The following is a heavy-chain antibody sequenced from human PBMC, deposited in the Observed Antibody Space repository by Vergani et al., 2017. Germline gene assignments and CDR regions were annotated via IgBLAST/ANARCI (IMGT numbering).Heavy chain of an antibody. D-gene: IGHD3-3*01. J-gene: IGHJ4*02. CDR2: IYYSGST. Sequence: QVQLQESGPGLVKPSETLSLTCTVSGGSISSHYWSWIRQPPGKGLEWIGYIYYSGSTNYNPSLKSRVTISGDTSKNQFSLKLSSVTAADTAVYYCARGGDYDFWSGYLYYFDYWGQGTLVTVSS. CDR1: GGSISSHY. CDR3: ARGGDYDFWSGYLYYFDY. V-gene: IGHV4-59*11.